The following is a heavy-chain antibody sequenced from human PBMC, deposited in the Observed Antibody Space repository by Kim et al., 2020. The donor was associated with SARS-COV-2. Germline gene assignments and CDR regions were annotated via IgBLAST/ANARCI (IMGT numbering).Heavy chain of an antibody. CDR3: ARTFSDSETYYFYFDS. Sequence: SETLSLTCTVSGGSLSSHYWSWIRQPPGKGLEWIGYIYDSGSTTYNPSLRRRVTISVDMSENQLSLLLNSVTAADTAVYYCARTFSDSETYYFYFDSWGQGTLVTVSS. CDR2: IYDSGST. D-gene: IGHD3-10*01. V-gene: IGHV4-59*08. J-gene: IGHJ4*02. CDR1: GGSLSSHY.